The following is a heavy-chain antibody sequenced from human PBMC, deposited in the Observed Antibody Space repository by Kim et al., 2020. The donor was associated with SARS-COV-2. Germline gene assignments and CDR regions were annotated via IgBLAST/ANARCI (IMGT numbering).Heavy chain of an antibody. D-gene: IGHD1-1*01. CDR3: VTDRTLWT. J-gene: IGHJ5*02. V-gene: IGHV3-74*01. Sequence: GSSSCYMDSVKGRFTITRDNAKNTVSLQMNSLRPEDSAVYYCVTDRTLWTWGQGTLVTVSS. CDR2: GSSS.